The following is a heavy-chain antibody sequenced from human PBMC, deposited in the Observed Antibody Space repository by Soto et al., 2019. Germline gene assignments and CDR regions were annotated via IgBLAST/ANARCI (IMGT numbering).Heavy chain of an antibody. Sequence: GGSLRLSCAASGFTFSSYAMSWVRQAPGKGLEWVSAISGSGGSTYYADSVKGRFTISRDNSKNTLYLQMNSLRAEDTAVYYCAKDKGYCSSTSCYAYGMDVWGQGTTVTVSS. V-gene: IGHV3-23*01. CDR3: AKDKGYCSSTSCYAYGMDV. D-gene: IGHD2-2*01. CDR2: ISGSGGST. J-gene: IGHJ6*02. CDR1: GFTFSSYA.